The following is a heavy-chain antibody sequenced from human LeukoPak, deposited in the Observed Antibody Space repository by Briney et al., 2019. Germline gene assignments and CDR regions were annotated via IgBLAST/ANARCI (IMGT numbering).Heavy chain of an antibody. V-gene: IGHV3-23*01. D-gene: IGHD3-10*01. CDR2: ISGSGGST. CDR3: AKVSWDYYGSGSYFYFDY. CDR1: GFTFSSYA. Sequence: GGSLRLSCAASGFTFSSYAMSWVRQAPGKGLEWVSAISGSGGSTYYADSVKGRFTISRDNSKNTLYLQMNSLRAEDTAVYYCAKVSWDYYGSGSYFYFDYWGQGTLVTVSS. J-gene: IGHJ4*02.